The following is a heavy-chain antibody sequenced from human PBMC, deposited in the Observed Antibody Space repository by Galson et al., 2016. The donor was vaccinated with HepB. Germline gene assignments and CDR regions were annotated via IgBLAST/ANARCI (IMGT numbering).Heavy chain of an antibody. D-gene: IGHD3-16*01. CDR1: GFTFSSYA. Sequence: SLRLSCAASGFTFSSYAMTWVRQAPGKGLEWVSSISGSGGSTYYADSVKGRFTISRDNSKNTLSLHMSSLRSEDTAIYYCAKDPYAYIWERPPGYWGQGTLVTVSS. CDR3: AKDPYAYIWERPPGY. V-gene: IGHV3-23*01. J-gene: IGHJ4*02. CDR2: ISGSGGST.